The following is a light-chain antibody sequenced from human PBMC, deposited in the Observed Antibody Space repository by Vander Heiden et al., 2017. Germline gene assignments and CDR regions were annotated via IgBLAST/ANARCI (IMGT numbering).Light chain of an antibody. Sequence: DLQMMQSPSTLSASVVDRVTITCRASQSIGFWLAWYPQKPGKAPNLLIYKASSLQSGVPSRFSGKGSGTEFTLTISSLQPDDFATYYCQKYNSYPWTFGQGTKLEIK. J-gene: IGKJ1*01. V-gene: IGKV1-5*03. CDR2: KAS. CDR3: QKYNSYPWT. CDR1: QSIGFW.